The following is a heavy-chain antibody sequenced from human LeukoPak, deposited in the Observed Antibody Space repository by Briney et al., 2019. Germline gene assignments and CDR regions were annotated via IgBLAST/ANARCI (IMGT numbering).Heavy chain of an antibody. CDR3: AKAQTMTMVTTVFYYGMDV. D-gene: IGHD4-17*01. CDR1: GFTFSSYA. J-gene: IGHJ6*02. CDR2: ISGSGGST. Sequence: GGSLRLSCAASGFTFSSYAMSWVRQAPGKGLEWVSAISGSGGSTYYADSVKGRFTISRDNSKNTLYLQMNSLRAEDTAVYYCAKAQTMTMVTTVFYYGMDVWGQGTTVIVSS. V-gene: IGHV3-23*01.